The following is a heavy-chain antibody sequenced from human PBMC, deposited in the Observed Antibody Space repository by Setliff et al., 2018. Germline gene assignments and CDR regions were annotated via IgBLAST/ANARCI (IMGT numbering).Heavy chain of an antibody. CDR1: GDSISSNSHY. Sequence: SETLSLTCIVSGDSISSNSHYWGWIRQPPGKGLEWIGTIYYSATTYCNPSLKSRVTISVDTSKNQFSLKLSSVTAADTAVYYCAREAGTIWGQGTLVTVSS. CDR2: IYYSATT. CDR3: AREAGTI. D-gene: IGHD1-1*01. J-gene: IGHJ4*02. V-gene: IGHV4-39*07.